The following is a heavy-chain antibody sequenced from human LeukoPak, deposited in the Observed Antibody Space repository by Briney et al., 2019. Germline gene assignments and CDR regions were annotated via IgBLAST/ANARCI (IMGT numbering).Heavy chain of an antibody. CDR3: ARDADLGTTITGAFDI. D-gene: IGHD5-24*01. CDR2: IKQDGSEK. CDR1: GFTFSSYW. J-gene: IGHJ3*02. V-gene: IGHV3-7*01. Sequence: GGSLRLSCTAPGFTFSSYWMSWVRQVPGKGLEWVASIKQDGSEKHYVDSVKGRFTVSREKAKNSLYLEMNSLRAEDTAVYYCARDADLGTTITGAFDIWGQGTMVTVSS.